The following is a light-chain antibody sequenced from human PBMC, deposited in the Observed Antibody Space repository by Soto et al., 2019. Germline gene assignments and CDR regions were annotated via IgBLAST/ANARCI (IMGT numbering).Light chain of an antibody. CDR2: RNN. Sequence: QSVLTQPPSASGTPGQRVTISCSGSSSNIGSNHVYWYHQLPGTAPQLLIDRNNQPPSGVPHRFSGSKSGTSASLAISGLRSEDEADYYCAAWECSLRVVFGGGTKLTVL. V-gene: IGLV1-47*01. J-gene: IGLJ2*01. CDR3: AAWECSLRVV. CDR1: SSNIGSNH.